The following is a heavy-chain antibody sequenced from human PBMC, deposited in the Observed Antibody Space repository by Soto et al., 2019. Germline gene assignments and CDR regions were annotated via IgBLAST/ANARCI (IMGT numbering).Heavy chain of an antibody. CDR2: TSNSGST. Sequence: QVQLQESGPGLVKPSQTLSLTCTVSGGSITSSGYYWSWIRQHPGEGLEWIGFTSNSGSTSYNPSXTXXVTISVATSSNQFSLNLKSVTAADTAVYYCARGGGSTKVDYWGQGTLVTVSP. D-gene: IGHD2-2*01. CDR1: GGSITSSGYY. CDR3: ARGGGSTKVDY. J-gene: IGHJ4*02. V-gene: IGHV4-31*03.